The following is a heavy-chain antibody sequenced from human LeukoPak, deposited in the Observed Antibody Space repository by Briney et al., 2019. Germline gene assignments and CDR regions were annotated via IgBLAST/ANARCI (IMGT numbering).Heavy chain of an antibody. J-gene: IGHJ6*02. CDR2: ISYDGSNK. V-gene: IGHV3-30*18. CDR1: GFTFSSYG. Sequence: PGGSLRLSCAASGFTFSSYGMHWVRQAPGKGLEWAAVISYDGSNKYYADSVKGRFTISRDNSKNTLYLQMNSLRAEDTAVYYCAEELATTSYYYYGMDVWGQGTTVTVSS. D-gene: IGHD4-11*01. CDR3: AEELATTSYYYYGMDV.